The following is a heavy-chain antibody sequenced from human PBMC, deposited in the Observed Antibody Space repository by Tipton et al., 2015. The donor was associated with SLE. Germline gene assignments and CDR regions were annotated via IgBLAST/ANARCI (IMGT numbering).Heavy chain of an antibody. CDR1: GYTFVSYG. Sequence: QLVQSGVEVKKPGASVKVSCKASGYTFVSYGINWVRQAPGQGLEWMGWISTYNGNTNYARKFQGRVTMTTDTSTSTVYMDLKSLRSDDTAVYYCARGGVAAAGRPFDYWGQGTLVTVSS. D-gene: IGHD6-13*01. CDR3: ARGGVAAAGRPFDY. V-gene: IGHV1-18*01. J-gene: IGHJ4*02. CDR2: ISTYNGNT.